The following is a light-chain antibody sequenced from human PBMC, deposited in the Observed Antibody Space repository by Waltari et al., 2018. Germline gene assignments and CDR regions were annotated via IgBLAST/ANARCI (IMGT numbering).Light chain of an antibody. J-gene: IGKJ5*01. V-gene: IGKV1-5*03. CDR2: KSS. CDR1: QTIGNW. CDR3: QQYRTYYT. Sequence: DIEMTQSPSTLSASVGDRVTITCRASQTIGNWVAWYQQKPGKAPKLLIYKSSGLESGVPSRFSGSGSGTEFTLTISSLQPDDSATYYCQQYRTYYTFGQGTRLEI.